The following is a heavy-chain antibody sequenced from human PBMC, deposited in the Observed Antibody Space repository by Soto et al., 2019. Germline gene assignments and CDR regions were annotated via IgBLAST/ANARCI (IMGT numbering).Heavy chain of an antibody. V-gene: IGHV4-59*01. CDR1: GGSISSYY. Sequence: SETMSFTWTVGGGSISSYYWFWIRQPQGKGLEWIGFTYYSGSTSYNPSLKMRDTISVDTSKKQYALKLSSVAAADTAVYYCAREKDCSGGSCPGGGAEDLRYYGMDVSGQGATVTV. J-gene: IGHJ6*02. CDR2: TYYSGST. D-gene: IGHD2-15*01. CDR3: AREKDCSGGSCPGGGAEDLRYYGMDV.